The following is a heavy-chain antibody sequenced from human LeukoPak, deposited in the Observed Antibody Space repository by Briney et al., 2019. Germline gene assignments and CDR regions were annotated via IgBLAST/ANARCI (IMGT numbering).Heavy chain of an antibody. CDR2: MNPNSGNT. CDR1: GYPLTSYD. D-gene: IGHD6-13*01. J-gene: IGHJ6*03. CDR3: ARGSNYHYYMDV. Sequence: ASVKVSCKASGYPLTSYDINWVRQATGRGLELLGWMNPNSGNTAYAQRFQDRVTMTANMSINTAYMELSSLTSEDTAIYYCARGSNYHYYMDVWGSGTTVTVAS. V-gene: IGHV1-8*01.